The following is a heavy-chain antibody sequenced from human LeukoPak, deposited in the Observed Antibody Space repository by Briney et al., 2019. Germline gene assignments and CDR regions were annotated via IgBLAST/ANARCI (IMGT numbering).Heavy chain of an antibody. CDR3: ARDLVLRFLEWLDAFDI. CDR1: DITFSTTW. CDR2: ITQDGSGK. Sequence: GGSLRLSCEDSDITFSTTWMSWVRQAPGKGLGWVATITQDGSGKYHVDSVKGRFTISRDNAKKSLYLQMNSLRAEDTAVYYCARDLVLRFLEWLDAFDIWGQGTMVTVSS. D-gene: IGHD3-3*01. J-gene: IGHJ3*02. V-gene: IGHV3-7*01.